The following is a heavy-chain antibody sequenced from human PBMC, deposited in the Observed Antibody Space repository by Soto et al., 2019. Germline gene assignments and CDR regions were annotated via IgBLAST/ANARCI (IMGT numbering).Heavy chain of an antibody. J-gene: IGHJ6*02. D-gene: IGHD2-2*01. CDR3: AREDRDRETGLVPAAIDGKDV. CDR1: GGTFSRYS. Sequence: VQLVQSGAEVKKPGSSVKVSCKASGGTFSRYSITWVRQAPGHGLEWIGRIIPIFGIASYAQKLQGRVTPTADESTSTAYMELSSLRSDDTAVYYCAREDRDRETGLVPAAIDGKDVWGQGTTVTVSS. CDR2: IIPIFGIA. V-gene: IGHV1-69*08.